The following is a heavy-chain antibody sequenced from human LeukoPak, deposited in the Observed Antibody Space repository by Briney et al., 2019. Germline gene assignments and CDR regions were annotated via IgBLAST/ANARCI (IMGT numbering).Heavy chain of an antibody. V-gene: IGHV3-30-3*01. CDR3: AFDYYDSSGYDY. CDR1: GFTFSSYA. Sequence: PGGSLRLSCAASGFTFSSYAMHRVRQAPGKGLEWVAVISYDGSNKYYADSVKGRFTISRDNSKNTLYLQMNSLRAEDTAVYYCAFDYYDSSGYDYWGQGTLVTVSS. J-gene: IGHJ4*02. D-gene: IGHD3-22*01. CDR2: ISYDGSNK.